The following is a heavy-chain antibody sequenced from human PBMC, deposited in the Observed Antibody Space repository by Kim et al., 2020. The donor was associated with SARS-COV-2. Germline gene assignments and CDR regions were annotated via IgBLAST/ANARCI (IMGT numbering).Heavy chain of an antibody. V-gene: IGHV3-73*01. CDR2: IRSKGYNYAT. CDR1: GFTFSGSG. D-gene: IGHD6-13*01. J-gene: IGHJ4*02. Sequence: GGSLRLSCAASGFTFSGSGIHWVRQASGKGLEWVGRIRSKGYNYATTYAASVKGRFTISRDDSKNTAYLQMNSLKTEDTAVYYCTPFYGSTGVHWGQGTLVTVSS. CDR3: TPFYGSTGVH.